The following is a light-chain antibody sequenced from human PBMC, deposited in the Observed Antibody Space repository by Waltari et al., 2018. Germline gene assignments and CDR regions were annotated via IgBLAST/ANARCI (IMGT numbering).Light chain of an antibody. CDR2: GAS. J-gene: IGKJ1*01. CDR3: QQYNNWPPWT. Sequence: ELVMTQSPATLSVSPGARATLSCRASQSVSSNLAWYQQKPGQAPRLLIYGASTRAPGIPARFSGSGSGTEFTLTISSLQSEDFAVYYCQQYNNWPPWTFGQGTKVEIK. V-gene: IGKV3-15*01. CDR1: QSVSSN.